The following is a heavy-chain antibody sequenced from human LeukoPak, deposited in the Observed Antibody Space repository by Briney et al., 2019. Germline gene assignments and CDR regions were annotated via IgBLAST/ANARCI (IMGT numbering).Heavy chain of an antibody. V-gene: IGHV4-39*01. Sequence: SETLSLTCTVSGGSISSSSYYWGWMRQPPGKGLEWIGSIYYSGSTYYNPSLKSRVTISVDTSKNQFSLKLSSVTAADTAVYYCASAPDLLCSSTSCQPFDYWGQGTLVTVSS. CDR2: IYYSGST. CDR3: ASAPDLLCSSTSCQPFDY. J-gene: IGHJ4*02. D-gene: IGHD2-2*01. CDR1: GGSISSSSYY.